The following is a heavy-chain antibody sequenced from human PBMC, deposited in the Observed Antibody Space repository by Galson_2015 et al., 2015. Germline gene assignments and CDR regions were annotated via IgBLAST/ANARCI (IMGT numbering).Heavy chain of an antibody. V-gene: IGHV3-33*01. CDR1: GFTFSSYG. Sequence: SLRLSCAASGFTFSSYGMHWVRQAPGKGLEWVAVIWYDGSNKYYADSVKGRFTISRDNSKNTLYLQMNSLRAEDTAVYYCARDPTTYYYDSSGYQLDYWGQGTLVTVSS. D-gene: IGHD3-22*01. J-gene: IGHJ4*02. CDR2: IWYDGSNK. CDR3: ARDPTTYYYDSSGYQLDY.